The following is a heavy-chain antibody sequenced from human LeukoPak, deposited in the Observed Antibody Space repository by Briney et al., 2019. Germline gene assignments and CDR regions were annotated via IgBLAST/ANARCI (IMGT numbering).Heavy chain of an antibody. J-gene: IGHJ4*02. CDR3: AKDGNPKGQIGYFDY. V-gene: IGHV3-30*02. D-gene: IGHD1-1*01. Sequence: GGSLRLSCAASGFTFSSYGMHWVRQAPGKGLEWVAFIRYDGSNKYYADSVKGRFTISRDNSKNTLYLQMNSLRAEDTAVYYCAKDGNPKGQIGYFDYWGQGTLVTVSS. CDR1: GFTFSSYG. CDR2: IRYDGSNK.